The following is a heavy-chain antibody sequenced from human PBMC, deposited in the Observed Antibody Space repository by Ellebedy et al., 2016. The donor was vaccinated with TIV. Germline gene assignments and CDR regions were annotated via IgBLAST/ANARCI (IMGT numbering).Heavy chain of an antibody. J-gene: IGHJ4*02. D-gene: IGHD4-11*01. V-gene: IGHV3-30*19. CDR2: LSYDGGSK. CDR3: ARGGLVMTTVTTRPVDW. CDR1: GFSFSTYG. Sequence: PGGSLRLSCAASGFSFSTYGMHWVRQAPGKGLDWLAILSYDGGSKYYADSVKGRFTISRENSNNTLYLQMKSLRPEDTAVYYCARGGLVMTTVTTRPVDWWGQGTLVTVSS.